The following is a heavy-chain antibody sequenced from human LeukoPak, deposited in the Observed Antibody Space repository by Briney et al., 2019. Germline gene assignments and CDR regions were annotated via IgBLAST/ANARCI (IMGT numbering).Heavy chain of an antibody. V-gene: IGHV3-30*02. Sequence: GGSLRLSCAASGFTFSSYGMHWVRQAPGKGLEWVAFIRYDATNTYYADSVKGRFTISRDNSKNTLSLQMNSLRPEDTALYYRAKGPLYIDYWGQGTLVTVSS. CDR3: AKGPLYIDY. D-gene: IGHD2-2*02. J-gene: IGHJ4*02. CDR2: IRYDATNT. CDR1: GFTFSSYG.